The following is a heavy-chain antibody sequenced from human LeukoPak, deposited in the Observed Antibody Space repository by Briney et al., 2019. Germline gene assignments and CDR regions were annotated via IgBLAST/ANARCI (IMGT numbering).Heavy chain of an antibody. CDR3: AKDIRGATVTDYGMDV. J-gene: IGHJ6*02. Sequence: SGGSLRLSCAASGFSFDDYVMHWVRQVPGKGLEWVSGISWNSASIGYADSVKGRFTISRDNAKNFLYLQMYSLRVEDTALYYCAKDIRGATVTDYGMDVWGQGTTVTVSS. V-gene: IGHV3-9*01. D-gene: IGHD4-17*01. CDR2: ISWNSASI. CDR1: GFSFDDYV.